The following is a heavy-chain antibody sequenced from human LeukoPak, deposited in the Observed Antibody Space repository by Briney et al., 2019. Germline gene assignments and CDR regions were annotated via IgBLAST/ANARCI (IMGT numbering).Heavy chain of an antibody. V-gene: IGHV1-69*13. CDR2: IIPIFGTA. J-gene: IGHJ4*02. CDR1: GGTFISYA. Sequence: ASVKVSCKASGGTFISYAISWVRQAPEQGLEWMGGIIPIFGTANYAQKFQGRVTITADESTSTAYMELSSLRSEDTAVYYCARERYSGYDSWFRWGQGTLVTVSS. D-gene: IGHD5-12*01. CDR3: ARERYSGYDSWFR.